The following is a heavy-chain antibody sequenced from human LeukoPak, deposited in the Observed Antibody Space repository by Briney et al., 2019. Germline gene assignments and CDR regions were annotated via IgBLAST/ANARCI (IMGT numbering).Heavy chain of an antibody. Sequence: GASVKVSCKASGYTFTSYDINWVRQATGQGLEWMGWMNPNSGNTGYAQKFQGRVTMTRNTSISTAYMELGSLRSEDTAVYYCARSHSSSWYISGYYYYYGMDVWGQGTTVTVSS. D-gene: IGHD6-13*01. J-gene: IGHJ6*02. CDR1: GYTFTSYD. CDR3: ARSHSSSWYISGYYYYYGMDV. V-gene: IGHV1-8*01. CDR2: MNPNSGNT.